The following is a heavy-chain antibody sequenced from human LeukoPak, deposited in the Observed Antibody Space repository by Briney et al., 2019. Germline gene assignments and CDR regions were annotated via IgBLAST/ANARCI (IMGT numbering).Heavy chain of an antibody. Sequence: SETLSLTCTVSGGSISSGGYYWSWIRQPPGKGLEWIGYIYQSGSAYNNPSLKSRVTISLDRSKNQFSLKLTSVTAADTAVYYCTRHAPMVRGVIMGSFDYWGQGTLVTVSS. J-gene: IGHJ4*02. CDR1: GGSISSGGYY. CDR3: TRHAPMVRGVIMGSFDY. V-gene: IGHV4-30-2*01. D-gene: IGHD3-10*01. CDR2: IYQSGSA.